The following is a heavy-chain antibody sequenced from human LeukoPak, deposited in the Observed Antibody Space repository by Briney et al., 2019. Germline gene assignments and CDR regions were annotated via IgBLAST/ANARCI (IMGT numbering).Heavy chain of an antibody. Sequence: SETLSLTCTVSGGSISNHVWSWIRQSPGKGLEWIGYIYYSGSTNYNPSLKSRVTISLDQSKNQFSLKLSSVTAADTAVYYCARGDSIVGALFFDYWGQGTLVTISS. J-gene: IGHJ4*02. CDR2: IYYSGST. CDR3: ARGDSIVGALFFDY. CDR1: GGSISNHV. D-gene: IGHD1-26*01. V-gene: IGHV4-59*11.